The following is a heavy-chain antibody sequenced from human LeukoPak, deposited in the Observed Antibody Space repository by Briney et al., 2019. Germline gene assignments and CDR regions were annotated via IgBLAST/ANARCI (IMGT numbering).Heavy chain of an antibody. CDR1: GFPFSGHY. CDR3: ARGSYLYESSGYFDF. CDR2: INPDAGDT. D-gene: IGHD3-22*01. V-gene: IGHV1-2*02. J-gene: IGHJ4*02. Sequence: ASVKVSCKASGFPFSGHYFHWLRQAPGQGLEWMGWINPDAGDTEYAQGFQGRVTLTRDPSSGTVFMDLSSLRSDDTAIYFCARGSYLYESSGYFDFWGQGTLVTVSS.